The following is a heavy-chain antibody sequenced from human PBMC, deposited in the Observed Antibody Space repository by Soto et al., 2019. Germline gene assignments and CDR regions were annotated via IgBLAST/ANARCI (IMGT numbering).Heavy chain of an antibody. V-gene: IGHV3-33*01. CDR2: IWYDGSNK. Sequence: GGSLRLSCAASGYTVSSYAIHWVRQAPGKGLEWVAVIWYDGSNKYYADSVKGRFTISRDTAKNTLYLQMNSLRAEDTVVYYCARWVEVHDYRAYWGQGTLVTVSS. CDR3: ARWVEVHDYRAY. D-gene: IGHD4-17*01. J-gene: IGHJ4*02. CDR1: GYTVSSYA.